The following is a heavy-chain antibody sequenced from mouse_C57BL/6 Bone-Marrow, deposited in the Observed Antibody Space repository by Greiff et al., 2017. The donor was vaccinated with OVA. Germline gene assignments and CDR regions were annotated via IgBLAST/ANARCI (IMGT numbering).Heavy chain of an antibody. CDR1: GYAFSSSW. Sequence: VKVVESGPELVKPGASVKISCKASGYAFSSSWMNWVKQRPGKGLEWIGRIYPGDGDTNYNGKFKGKATLTADKSSSTAYMQLSSLTSEDSAVYFCARRRIYYDYDGWYFDVWGTGTTVTVSS. CDR2: IYPGDGDT. CDR3: ARRRIYYDYDGWYFDV. J-gene: IGHJ1*03. D-gene: IGHD2-4*01. V-gene: IGHV1-82*01.